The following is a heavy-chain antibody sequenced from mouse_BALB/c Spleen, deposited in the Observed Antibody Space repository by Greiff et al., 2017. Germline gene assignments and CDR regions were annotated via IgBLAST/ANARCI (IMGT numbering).Heavy chain of an antibody. CDR3: ARTVREEYAMDY. V-gene: IGHV2-2*02. J-gene: IGHJ4*01. Sequence: VQLKESGPGLVAPSQSLSITCTVSGFSLTSYGVHWVRQPPGKGLEWLGVIWSGGSTDYNAAFISRLSISKDNSKSQVFFKMNSLQANDTAIYCCARTVREEYAMDYWGQGTSVTVSS. D-gene: IGHD2-14*01. CDR2: IWSGGST. CDR1: GFSLTSYG.